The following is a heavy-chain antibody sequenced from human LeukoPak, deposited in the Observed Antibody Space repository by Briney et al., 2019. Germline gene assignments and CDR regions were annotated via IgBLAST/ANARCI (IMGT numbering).Heavy chain of an antibody. Sequence: GASVKVSCKASGYTFTSYGISWVRQAPGQGLEWMGWISAYNGNTNYAQKLQGRVTMTTDTSTSTAYMELRSLRSDDTAVYYCAQYYYDSSGYYQGWFDPWGQGTLVTVSS. CDR2: ISAYNGNT. CDR3: AQYYYDSSGYYQGWFDP. D-gene: IGHD3-22*01. CDR1: GYTFTSYG. V-gene: IGHV1-18*01. J-gene: IGHJ5*02.